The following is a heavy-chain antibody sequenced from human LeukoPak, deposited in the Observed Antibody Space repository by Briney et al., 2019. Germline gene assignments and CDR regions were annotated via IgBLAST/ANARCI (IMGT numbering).Heavy chain of an antibody. Sequence: PGGSLRLSCAASGCTFSSYSMNWVRQAPGKGLEWVSSISSSSSYIYYADSVKGRFTISRDNAKNSLYLQMNSLRAEDTAVYYCARDFGLDELERLLGLYWGQGTLVTVSS. V-gene: IGHV3-21*01. CDR2: ISSSSSYI. D-gene: IGHD1-1*01. CDR3: ARDFGLDELERLLGLY. J-gene: IGHJ4*02. CDR1: GCTFSSYS.